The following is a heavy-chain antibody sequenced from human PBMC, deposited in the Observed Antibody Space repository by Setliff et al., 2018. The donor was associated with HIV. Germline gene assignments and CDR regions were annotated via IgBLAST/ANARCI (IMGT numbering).Heavy chain of an antibody. CDR1: GFTFSSYW. D-gene: IGHD3-3*01. Sequence: GESPKISCAASGFTFSSYWMSWVRQAPGKGLEWVANIKQDGSEKYYVDSVKGRFTISRDNAKNSLYLQMNSLRAEDTAVYYCARSPSDFWSGYYPLDYFDYWGQGTLVTVSS. J-gene: IGHJ4*02. CDR2: IKQDGSEK. V-gene: IGHV3-7*01. CDR3: ARSPSDFWSGYYPLDYFDY.